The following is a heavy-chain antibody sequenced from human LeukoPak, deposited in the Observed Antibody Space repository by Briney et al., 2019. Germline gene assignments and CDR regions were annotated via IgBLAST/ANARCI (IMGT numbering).Heavy chain of an antibody. Sequence: GASVKVSCKASGYTFTSYGISWVRQAPGQGLEWMGWISAYNGNTNYAQKLQGRVTMTTDTSTSTAYMELRSLRSDDTAVYYCATCSGGSCYNYYYMDVWGKGTTVTVSS. CDR1: GYTFTSYG. CDR2: ISAYNGNT. CDR3: ATCSGGSCYNYYYMDV. D-gene: IGHD2-15*01. J-gene: IGHJ6*03. V-gene: IGHV1-18*01.